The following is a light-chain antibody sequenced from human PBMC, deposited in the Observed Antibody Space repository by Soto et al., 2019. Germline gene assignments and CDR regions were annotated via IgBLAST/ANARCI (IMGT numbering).Light chain of an antibody. Sequence: DIPMTQSPSTLSASVGDRVTITCRASQSIGRFLAWYQHQPGKAPKLLIYDASTLESGVPSRFSGTGSVTEFTFSITSLQPEDFGTYYCQQCYMGWTFGQGTKVDFK. CDR3: QQCYMGWT. CDR2: DAS. CDR1: QSIGRF. J-gene: IGKJ1*01. V-gene: IGKV1-5*01.